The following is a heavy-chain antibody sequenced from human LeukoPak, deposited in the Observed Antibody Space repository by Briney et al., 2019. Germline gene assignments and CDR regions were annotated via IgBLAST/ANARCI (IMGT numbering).Heavy chain of an antibody. CDR2: IYHSGST. Sequence: PSETLSLTCAVSGGSISSSNWWSWVRQPPGKGLEWIGEIYHSGSTNYNPSLKSRVTISVGKSKNQFSLKLSSVTAADTAVYYCARVTVEVTTGYFDYWGQGTLVTVSS. CDR3: ARVTVEVTTGYFDY. D-gene: IGHD4-11*01. CDR1: GGSISSSNW. V-gene: IGHV4-4*02. J-gene: IGHJ4*02.